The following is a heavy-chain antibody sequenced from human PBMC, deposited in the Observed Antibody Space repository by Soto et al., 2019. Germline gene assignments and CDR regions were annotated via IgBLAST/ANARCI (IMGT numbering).Heavy chain of an antibody. CDR2: IYYSGST. CDR1: GGSISSGGYY. Sequence: PSETLSLTCTVSGGSISSGGYYWSWIRQHPGKGLEWIGYIYYSGSTYYNPSLKSRVTISVDTSKNQFSLKLSSVTAADTAVYYCARDSGYDYGDYKSRGPHFNWFAPPGQVTPVPVSS. D-gene: IGHD4-17*01. J-gene: IGHJ5*02. V-gene: IGHV4-31*03. CDR3: ARDSGYDYGDYKSRGPHFNWFAP.